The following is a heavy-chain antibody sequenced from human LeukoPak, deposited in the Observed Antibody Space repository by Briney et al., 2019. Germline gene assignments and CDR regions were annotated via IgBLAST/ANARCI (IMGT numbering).Heavy chain of an antibody. J-gene: IGHJ1*01. CDR3: AGTYYYDSSGFFPEFFQH. Sequence: GASLRLSCAASGFIFDDYGMTCVRQAPGKGLEWVSGITWDGGYTGYADSVKGRFTISRDNAKNSLYLQMNSLRAEDTALYYCAGTYYYDSSGFFPEFFQHWGQGTLVIISS. D-gene: IGHD3-22*01. V-gene: IGHV3-20*04. CDR2: ITWDGGYT. CDR1: GFIFDDYG.